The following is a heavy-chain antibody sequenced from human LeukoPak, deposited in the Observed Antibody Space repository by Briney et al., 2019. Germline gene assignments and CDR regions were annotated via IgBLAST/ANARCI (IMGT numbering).Heavy chain of an antibody. J-gene: IGHJ4*02. CDR3: ARDLTSTSNWEFDY. CDR1: GYTFADYF. V-gene: IGHV1-2*04. Sequence: ASVKVSCKASGYTFADYFIHWVRQAPGQGLGWMGRINPNTGGAEYAPKFQGWVTMTRDTSISTAYVEVNRLISDDTAVYYCARDLTSTSNWEFDYWGQGTLVIVSS. D-gene: IGHD1-26*01. CDR2: INPNTGGA.